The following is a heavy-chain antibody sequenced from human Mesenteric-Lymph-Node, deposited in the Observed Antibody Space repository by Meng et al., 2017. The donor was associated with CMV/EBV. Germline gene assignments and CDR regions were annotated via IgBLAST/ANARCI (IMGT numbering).Heavy chain of an antibody. CDR1: GFTFSSYS. D-gene: IGHD6-19*01. CDR2: ISSSSSYI. Sequence: GESLKISCAASGFTFSSYSMNWVRQAPGKGLEWVSSISSSSSYIYYADSVRGRFTISRDNSKNTLYLQMNSLRAEDTAVYYCAKERYSSGWYGYDIWGQGTMVTVSS. J-gene: IGHJ3*02. CDR3: AKERYSSGWYGYDI. V-gene: IGHV3-21*04.